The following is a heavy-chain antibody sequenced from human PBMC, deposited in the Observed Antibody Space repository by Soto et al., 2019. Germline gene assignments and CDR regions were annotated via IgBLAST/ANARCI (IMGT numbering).Heavy chain of an antibody. CDR3: ARGTSSTSWSLSY. Sequence: QVQLQESGPGLVKPSETLSLTCTVSGGSISSYYWSWIRQPPGKGLEWIGYIYYSGSTNYNPSLKSRVTISVDTSKNQFSLKLSSVTAADTAVYYCARGTSSTSWSLSYWGQGTLVTVSS. D-gene: IGHD2-2*01. V-gene: IGHV4-59*01. CDR1: GGSISSYY. J-gene: IGHJ4*02. CDR2: IYYSGST.